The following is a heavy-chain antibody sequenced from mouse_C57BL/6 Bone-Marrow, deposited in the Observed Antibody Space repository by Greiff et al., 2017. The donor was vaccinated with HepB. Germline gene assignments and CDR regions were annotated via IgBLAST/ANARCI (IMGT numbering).Heavy chain of an antibody. Sequence: EVQLQQSGPVLVKPGASVKMSCTASGYTFTNYYMNWVKQSHGKSLEWIGVINPYNGGTSYTQKFKGKATLTVDKSSSTAYMELNSLTSEDSAVYYCAPNGNYAMDYWGQGASVTVSS. CDR3: APNGNYAMDY. V-gene: IGHV1-19*01. D-gene: IGHD6-1*01. CDR1: GYTFTNYY. J-gene: IGHJ4*01. CDR2: INPYNGGT.